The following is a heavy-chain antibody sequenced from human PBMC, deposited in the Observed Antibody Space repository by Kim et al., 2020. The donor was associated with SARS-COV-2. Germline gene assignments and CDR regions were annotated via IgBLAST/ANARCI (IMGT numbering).Heavy chain of an antibody. Sequence: ASVKVSCKASGYTFTSYGITWVRQAPGQGLQWLGWISVYNGDTSYAQGLQGRVAMTTDTSTTTAYMELRTLRSDDTAVYYCAREGYYDSSGQRFYFYGMDVWGQGPTVPVSS. CDR2: ISVYNGDT. CDR1: GYTFTSYG. D-gene: IGHD3-22*01. V-gene: IGHV1-18*01. CDR3: AREGYYDSSGQRFYFYGMDV. J-gene: IGHJ6*02.